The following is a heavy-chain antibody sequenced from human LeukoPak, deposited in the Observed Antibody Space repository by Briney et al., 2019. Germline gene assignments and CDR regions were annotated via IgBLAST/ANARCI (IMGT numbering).Heavy chain of an antibody. CDR3: ARWLYSSGWAIDY. J-gene: IGHJ4*02. D-gene: IGHD6-19*01. V-gene: IGHV3-48*03. CDR2: ISRSGATI. CDR1: GFTFSNYE. Sequence: PGGSLRLSCAASGFTFSNYEMNWVRQAPGKGLEWVSFISRSGATIYYTDSVKGRFTISRDNAKNSLYLQMNSLRAEDTAVYYCARWLYSSGWAIDYWGQGTLVTVSS.